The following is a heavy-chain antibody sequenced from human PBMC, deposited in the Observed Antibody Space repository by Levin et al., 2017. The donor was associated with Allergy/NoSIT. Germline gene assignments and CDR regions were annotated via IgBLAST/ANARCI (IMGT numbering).Heavy chain of an antibody. CDR1: GFTFSSYG. V-gene: IGHV3-30*18. Sequence: GGSLRLSCAASGFTFSSYGMHWVRQAPGKGLEWVAVISYDGSNKYYADSVKGRFTISRDNSKNTLYLQMNSLRAEDTAVYYCAKDSGRGEYSSGLYYYYGMDVWGQGTTVTVSS. CDR2: ISYDGSNK. CDR3: AKDSGRGEYSSGLYYYYGMDV. J-gene: IGHJ6*02. D-gene: IGHD6-19*01.